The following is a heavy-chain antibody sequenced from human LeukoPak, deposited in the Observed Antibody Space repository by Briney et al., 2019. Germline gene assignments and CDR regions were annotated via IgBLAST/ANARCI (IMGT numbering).Heavy chain of an antibody. V-gene: IGHV3-74*01. CDR2: INTDGRTI. CDR3: ARVRPYDYVWGSYRPLDY. J-gene: IGHJ4*02. CDR1: GFTFSRYW. D-gene: IGHD3-16*02. Sequence: GGSLRLSCAASGFTFSRYWMHWVRRAPGKGLVWVSRINTDGRTITYADSVKGRFTISRDNAKNTLYLQMNSLRAEDTAVYYCARVRPYDYVWGSYRPLDYWGQGTLVTVSS.